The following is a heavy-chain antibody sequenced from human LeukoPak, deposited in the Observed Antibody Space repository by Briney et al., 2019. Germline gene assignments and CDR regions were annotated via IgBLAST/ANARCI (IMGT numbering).Heavy chain of an antibody. CDR1: GYTFTSYD. CDR3: ARGTINFGWGGYYTSIWFDP. Sequence: ASVKVPCKASGYTFTSYDINWVRQATGQGLEWMGWMNPNSGNTGYAQKFQGRVTITRNTSISTAYMELSSLRSEDTAVYYCARGTINFGWGGYYTSIWFDPWGQGTLVTVSS. CDR2: MNPNSGNT. D-gene: IGHD3-3*01. V-gene: IGHV1-8*03. J-gene: IGHJ5*02.